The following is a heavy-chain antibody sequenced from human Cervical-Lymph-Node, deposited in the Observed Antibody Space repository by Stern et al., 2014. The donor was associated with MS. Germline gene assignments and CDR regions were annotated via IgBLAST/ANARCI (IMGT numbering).Heavy chain of an antibody. V-gene: IGHV3-11*06. CDR2: ISTISSYT. D-gene: IGHD3-10*01. Sequence: VQLVESGGGLVKPGGSLRLSCTASGFIFSDYYMSWIRQAPGKGLEYISYISTISSYTNYADSVKGRFTISRDNAKNSLYLQINSLRAEDTAVYYCARGGGYGSEPRYNSFDYWGQGTLVTVSS. J-gene: IGHJ4*02. CDR3: ARGGGYGSEPRYNSFDY. CDR1: GFIFSDYY.